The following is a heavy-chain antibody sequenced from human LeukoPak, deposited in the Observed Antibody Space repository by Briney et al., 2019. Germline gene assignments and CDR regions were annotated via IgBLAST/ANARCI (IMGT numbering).Heavy chain of an antibody. D-gene: IGHD1-26*01. Sequence: GGSLRLSCAASGFTFRNYAMTWVRQAPGKGLEWVSAITGSGGITYYADSVKGRFTISGDNSKNTLYLQMHSLRAEDTAVYYCAKDSGSYSRWFDPWGQGTLVTVSS. CDR3: AKDSGSYSRWFDP. V-gene: IGHV3-23*01. J-gene: IGHJ5*02. CDR1: GFTFRNYA. CDR2: ITGSGGIT.